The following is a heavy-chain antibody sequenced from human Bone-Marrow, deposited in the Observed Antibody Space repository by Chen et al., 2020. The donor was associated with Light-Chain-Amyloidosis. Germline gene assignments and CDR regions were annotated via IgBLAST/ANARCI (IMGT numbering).Heavy chain of an antibody. Sequence: EVQLLESGGDLVQPGGSLRLSCAASGFTFSSFEMNWVRQGPGKGLEWVSDISSGGSTRYYADSVKGRFTISRDNAENSLYLQLNSLRAEDTAIYYCAREVTMARYSDLWGRGTLVTVSS. V-gene: IGHV3-48*03. J-gene: IGHJ2*01. D-gene: IGHD2-2*01. CDR3: AREVTMARYSDL. CDR2: ISSGGSTR. CDR1: GFTFSSFE.